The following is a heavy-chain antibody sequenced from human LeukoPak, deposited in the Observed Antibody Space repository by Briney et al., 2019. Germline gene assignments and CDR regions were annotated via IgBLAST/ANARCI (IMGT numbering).Heavy chain of an antibody. D-gene: IGHD6-19*01. Sequence: QTGGSLRLSCAASGFTFDDYAMHWVRQAPGKGLEWVSGISWNSGSIGYADSVKGRFTISRDNAKNSLYLQMNSLRAEDTALYYCAKVGSSGWHNYFDYWGQGTLVTVSS. V-gene: IGHV3-9*01. CDR1: GFTFDDYA. CDR3: AKVGSSGWHNYFDY. CDR2: ISWNSGSI. J-gene: IGHJ4*02.